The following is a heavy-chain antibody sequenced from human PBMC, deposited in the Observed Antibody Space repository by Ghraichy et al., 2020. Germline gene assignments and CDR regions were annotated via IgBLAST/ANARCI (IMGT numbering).Heavy chain of an antibody. Sequence: GGSLRLSCVASGFTFSTSWMSWVRQAPGKGLEWVANINQDGSDKYYVASVRGRFTISRDNAKNSLYLQMNSLRAESTAVYYCARDPYHGSLDYWGQGTLVTVSS. V-gene: IGHV3-7*03. CDR2: INQDGSDK. CDR1: GFTFSTSW. CDR3: ARDPYHGSLDY. J-gene: IGHJ4*02. D-gene: IGHD2-2*01.